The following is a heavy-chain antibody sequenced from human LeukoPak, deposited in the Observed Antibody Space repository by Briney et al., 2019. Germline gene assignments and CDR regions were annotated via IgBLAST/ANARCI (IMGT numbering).Heavy chain of an antibody. CDR2: IRYDGSNK. J-gene: IGHJ4*02. Sequence: PGGSLRLSCAASGFTFSSYGMHWVRQAPGKGLEWVAFIRYDGSNKYYADSVKGRFTISRDNSKNTLYLQMDSLRAEDTAVYYCAKEDNYGGKPFDYWGQGTLVTVSS. CDR3: AKEDNYGGKPFDY. V-gene: IGHV3-30*02. CDR1: GFTFSSYG. D-gene: IGHD4-23*01.